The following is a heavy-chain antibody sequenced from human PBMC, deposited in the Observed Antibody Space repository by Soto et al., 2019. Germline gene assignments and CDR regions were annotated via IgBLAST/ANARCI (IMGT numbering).Heavy chain of an antibody. D-gene: IGHD6-13*01. CDR3: ARQQLVLVYFDY. Sequence: QVQLVESGGGVVQPGRSLRLSCAASGFTFSSYAMHWVRQAPGKGLEWVAVISYDGSNKYYADSVKGQFTISRDNSKNTLYLQMNSLRAEDTAVYYCARQQLVLVYFDYWGQGTLVTVSS. V-gene: IGHV3-30-3*01. CDR1: GFTFSSYA. CDR2: ISYDGSNK. J-gene: IGHJ4*02.